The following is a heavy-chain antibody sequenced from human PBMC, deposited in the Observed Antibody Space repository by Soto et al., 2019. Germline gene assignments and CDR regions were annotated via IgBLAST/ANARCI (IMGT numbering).Heavy chain of an antibody. D-gene: IGHD2-15*01. Sequence: SETLSLTCTVSGGSISHYYWSWVRRPPGKGLEWIGDIYNSGSTNYNPSLKSRVTISVDTSKNQFSLKLSSVTAADTAVYYCATAGGRYSAYYFDYWGQGTLVTVSS. V-gene: IGHV4-59*01. CDR2: IYNSGST. CDR1: GGSISHYY. CDR3: ATAGGRYSAYYFDY. J-gene: IGHJ4*02.